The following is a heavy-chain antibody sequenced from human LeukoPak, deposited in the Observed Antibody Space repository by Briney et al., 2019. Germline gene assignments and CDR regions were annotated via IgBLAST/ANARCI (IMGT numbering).Heavy chain of an antibody. Sequence: SETLSLTCAVYGGSFSGYYWSWVRQPPGKGLEWIGEINHSGSTNYNPSLKSRVTISVDTSKNQFSLKLSSVTAADTAVYYCARGGGRRRNWFDPWGQGTLVTVSS. CDR2: INHSGST. CDR1: GGSFSGYY. J-gene: IGHJ5*02. D-gene: IGHD1-26*01. V-gene: IGHV4-34*01. CDR3: ARGGGRRRNWFDP.